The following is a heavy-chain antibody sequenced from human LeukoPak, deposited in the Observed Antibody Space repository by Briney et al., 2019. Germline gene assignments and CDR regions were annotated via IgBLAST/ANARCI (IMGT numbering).Heavy chain of an antibody. Sequence: PGGSLRLSCAASGFTFDDYAMHWVRHAPGKGLEWVSGISWNSGSIGYADSVKGRFTISRDNAKYTLYLQMNSLRAEDTAEYYXXKXHSSGYDSDDAFDIWGQGTMVTVSS. J-gene: IGHJ3*02. D-gene: IGHD5-12*01. CDR2: ISWNSGSI. CDR1: GFTFDDYA. CDR3: XKXHSSGYDSDDAFDI. V-gene: IGHV3-9*01.